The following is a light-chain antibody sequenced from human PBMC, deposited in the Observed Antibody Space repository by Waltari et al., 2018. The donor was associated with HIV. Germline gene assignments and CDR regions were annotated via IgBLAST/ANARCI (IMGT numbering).Light chain of an antibody. CDR3: QAWDSSTAV. Sequence: RTQPHSVAVSPGKTASITGQGNGLGVNNACVYHQNQVQAPVLVIYQNAKRPSGIPVRFSCSNSGNTATLTISGTQAVDEADYYCQAWDSSTAVFGGGTKLTVL. J-gene: IGLJ2*01. CDR1: GLGVNN. V-gene: IGLV3-1*01. CDR2: QNA.